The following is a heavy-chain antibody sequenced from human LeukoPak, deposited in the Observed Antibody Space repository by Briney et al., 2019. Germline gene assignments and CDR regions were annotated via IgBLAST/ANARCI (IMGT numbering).Heavy chain of an antibody. CDR2: IYFSGST. J-gene: IGHJ4*02. D-gene: IGHD3-3*01. CDR3: ARSYDTNFDY. V-gene: IGHV4-59*01. CDR1: GGSISSYY. Sequence: SETLSLTCTVSGGSISSYYWSWIRQPPGKGLEWIGYIYFSGSTSYNPSLKSRVTISADRSKNQFSLKLSSVAAADTAVYYCARSYDTNFDYWGQGTLVTVSS.